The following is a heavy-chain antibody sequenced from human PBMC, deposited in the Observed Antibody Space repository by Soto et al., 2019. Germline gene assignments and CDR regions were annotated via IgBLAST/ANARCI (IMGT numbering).Heavy chain of an antibody. CDR3: AKDRLGGNFDY. CDR2: ISGTGGST. J-gene: IGHJ4*02. CDR1: GFTFNNYA. Sequence: GESLKISCAASGFTFNNYAMNWVRQAPGKGLEWDATISGTGGSTYYADSVKGRFTTSRDNSKNTLYLQMNSLRVEDTAVYYCAKDRLGGNFDYWGQGTQVTAPQ. V-gene: IGHV3-23*01.